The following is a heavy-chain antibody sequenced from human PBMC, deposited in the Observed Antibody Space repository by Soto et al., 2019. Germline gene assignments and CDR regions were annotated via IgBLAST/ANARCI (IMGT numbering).Heavy chain of an antibody. J-gene: IGHJ4*02. CDR2: VSASGLNT. CDR3: AKERPRRTSGYFCDY. Sequence: EVQLLESGGKLVQPGGSLTLSCAASGFTFSTYAMAWVRQAPGKGLEWVSGVSASGLNTDYADPVKGRFYISRDNSKNTVSLHMNSLRADDTALYYCAKERPRRTSGYFCDYWGQGSPVTVSS. CDR1: GFTFSTYA. D-gene: IGHD1-1*01. V-gene: IGHV3-23*01.